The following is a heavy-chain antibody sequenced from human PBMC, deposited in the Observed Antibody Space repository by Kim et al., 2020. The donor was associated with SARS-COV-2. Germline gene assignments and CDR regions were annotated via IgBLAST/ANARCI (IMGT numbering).Heavy chain of an antibody. CDR1: GGSISSYY. Sequence: SETLSLTCTVSGGSISSYYWSWIRQPPGKGLEWIGYIYYSGSTNYNPSLKSRVTISVDTSKNQFSLKLSSVTAADTAVYYCARAVSSTSRGYYYYYGMDVWGQGTTITDSS. J-gene: IGHJ6*02. CDR2: IYYSGST. V-gene: IGHV4-59*01. CDR3: ARAVSSTSRGYYYYYGMDV. D-gene: IGHD2-2*01.